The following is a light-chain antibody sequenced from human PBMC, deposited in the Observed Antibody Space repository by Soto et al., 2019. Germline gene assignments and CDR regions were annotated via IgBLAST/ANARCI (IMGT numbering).Light chain of an antibody. Sequence: EIVLTQSPGTLSLSPGERATLSCRASQNINSDYLAWYQQKPGQAPSLLLYSTSNRATGIPDRFSGSGSGTDFSLTISRLEPEDFAVYYCQQYGVSPRTFGQATKVEFK. CDR1: QNINSDY. J-gene: IGKJ1*01. V-gene: IGKV3-20*01. CDR3: QQYGVSPRT. CDR2: STS.